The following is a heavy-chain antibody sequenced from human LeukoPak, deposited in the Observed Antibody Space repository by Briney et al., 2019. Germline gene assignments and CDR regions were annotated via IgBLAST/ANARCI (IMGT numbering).Heavy chain of an antibody. CDR2: IWYDGSNK. J-gene: IGHJ4*02. Sequence: PGGSLRLSCAASGFTFSTYGMHWIRQAPGKGLEWVALIWYDGSNKYYTDSVKGRFTVSRDNSKNTLYLQMDSLRADDTAVYYCARDPFDGDYCFDYWGQGTLVTVSS. D-gene: IGHD4-17*01. CDR1: GFTFSTYG. V-gene: IGHV3-33*01. CDR3: ARDPFDGDYCFDY.